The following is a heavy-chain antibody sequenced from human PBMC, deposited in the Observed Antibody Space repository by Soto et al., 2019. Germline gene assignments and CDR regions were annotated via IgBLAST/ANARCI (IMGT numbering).Heavy chain of an antibody. CDR3: AKRFYNSGLRYGMEV. J-gene: IGHJ6*02. Sequence: GGSLRLSCAASGFTFSHFVMSWVRQAPGKGLEWVSSISGSGDNTFYADSVKGRFTISRDNSKSTVSLQINSLRAEDTAVYYCAKRFYNSGLRYGMEVWGQGTTVTVS. V-gene: IGHV3-23*01. D-gene: IGHD6-19*01. CDR1: GFTFSHFV. CDR2: ISGSGDNT.